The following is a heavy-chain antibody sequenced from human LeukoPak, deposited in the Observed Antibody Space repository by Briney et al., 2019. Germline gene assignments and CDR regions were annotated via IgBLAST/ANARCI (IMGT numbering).Heavy chain of an antibody. CDR3: ASYYYDSSGYYVFDP. CDR1: GGSISSGSYY. Sequence: SETLSLTCTVSGGSISSGSYYWSWIRQPAGKGLEWIGRIYTSGSTNYNPSLKSRVTISVDTSKNQFSLKLSSVTAADTAVYYCASYYYDSSGYYVFDPWGQGTLVTVSS. CDR2: IYTSGST. D-gene: IGHD3-22*01. J-gene: IGHJ5*02. V-gene: IGHV4-61*02.